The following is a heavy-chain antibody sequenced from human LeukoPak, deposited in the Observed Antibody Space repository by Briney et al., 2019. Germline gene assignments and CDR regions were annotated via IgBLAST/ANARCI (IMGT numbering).Heavy chain of an antibody. J-gene: IGHJ6*02. CDR2: INPDSGGT. CDR1: GYSFTGYY. CDR3: ARDHCTSINCYEYKYYGMDV. Sequence: ASVKVSCKASGYSFTGYYLQWVRQAPGQGLEWMGWINPDSGGTNSAQKFQGRVTMTRDTSISTAYMELSSLRPDDTAVYYCARDHCTSINCYEYKYYGMDVCGQGTTVTVSS. D-gene: IGHD2-2*01. V-gene: IGHV1-2*02.